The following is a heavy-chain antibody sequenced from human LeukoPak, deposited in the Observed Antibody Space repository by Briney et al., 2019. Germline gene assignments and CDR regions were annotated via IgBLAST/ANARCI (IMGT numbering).Heavy chain of an antibody. CDR2: ISSSSSYI. J-gene: IGHJ6*02. CDR1: GFTFSSYS. Sequence: GGSLRLSCAASGFTFSSYSMNWVRQAPGKGLEWVSSISSSSSYIYYADSVKGRFTISRDNAKNTLYLQMNSLRAEDTAVYYCARDAYYDFWSGYYSGYYYGMDVWGQGTTVTVSS. V-gene: IGHV3-21*01. D-gene: IGHD3-3*01. CDR3: ARDAYYDFWSGYYSGYYYGMDV.